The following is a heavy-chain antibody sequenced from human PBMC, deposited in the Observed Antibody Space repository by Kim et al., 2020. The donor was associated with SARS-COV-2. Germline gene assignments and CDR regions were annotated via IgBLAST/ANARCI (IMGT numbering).Heavy chain of an antibody. CDR2: IYYTGST. CDR3: ARFSSRAGTYYYYGLDV. CDR1: GASISSSGYS. J-gene: IGHJ6*02. V-gene: IGHV4-31*03. Sequence: SETLSLTCTVSGASISSSGYSWTWIRQHPGKGLECVAYIYYTGSTFYNPSLQSRVSISVDTSKNQFSLKLSSVTAADAAMYYCARFSSRAGTYYYYGLDVWGRGTTVTVSS. D-gene: IGHD3-10*01.